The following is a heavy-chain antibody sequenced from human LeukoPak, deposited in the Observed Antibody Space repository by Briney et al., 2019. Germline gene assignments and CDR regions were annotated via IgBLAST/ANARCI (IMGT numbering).Heavy chain of an antibody. CDR2: IHPNSGAT. Sequence: ASVKVSCKASGYTFTGYHMRWVRQAPGQGLEWMGYIHPNSGATNYAQKFQGRVTMTRDTPISTASMELSGLKPDDTAVYYCARDSCGGGGCHYWYFDLWGRGTLVTVSS. J-gene: IGHJ2*01. CDR3: ARDSCGGGGCHYWYFDL. V-gene: IGHV1-2*02. D-gene: IGHD6-19*01. CDR1: GYTFTGYH.